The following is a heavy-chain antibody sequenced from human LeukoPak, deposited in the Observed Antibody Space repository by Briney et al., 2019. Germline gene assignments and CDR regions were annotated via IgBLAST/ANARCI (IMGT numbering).Heavy chain of an antibody. V-gene: IGHV1-69*13. J-gene: IGHJ3*02. CDR3: ASRPMTTDAFDI. Sequence: SVKVSCKASGGTFSSYAISWVRQAPGQGLEWMGGIIPIFGTANYAQKFQGRVTITADESTSTAYMELSSLRSEDTAVYYCASRPMTTDAFDIWRQGTMVTVSS. CDR2: IIPIFGTA. D-gene: IGHD3-22*01. CDR1: GGTFSSYA.